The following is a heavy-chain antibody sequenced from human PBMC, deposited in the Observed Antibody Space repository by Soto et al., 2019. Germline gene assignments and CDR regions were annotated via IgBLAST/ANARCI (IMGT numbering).Heavy chain of an antibody. V-gene: IGHV4-30-4*01. Sequence: SETLSLTCTVSGGSISGGVGGLYYWSWIRQPPGKGLEWIGYIYDSGSTYYNPSLKSRVTISVDTSKNQFSLRLSSVTAADTAVYYCAREVIPLTTDWYFDLRGRRTLVTGSS. CDR3: AREVIPLTTDWYFDL. D-gene: IGHD4-17*01. J-gene: IGHJ2*01. CDR1: GGSISGGVGGLYY. CDR2: IYDSGST.